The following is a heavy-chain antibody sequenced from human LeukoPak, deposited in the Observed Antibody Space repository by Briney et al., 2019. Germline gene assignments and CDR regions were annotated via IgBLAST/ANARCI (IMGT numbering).Heavy chain of an antibody. V-gene: IGHV3-53*01. CDR1: GFTVSSNY. CDR2: IYSGGST. J-gene: IGHJ4*02. Sequence: GSLRLSCAASGFTVSSNYMSWVRQAPGKGLEWVSVIYSGGSTYYADSVKGRFTISRDNSKDTLYLQMSSLRAEDTAVYYCARVGGRFSSGWYYFDYWGQGTLVTVSS. CDR3: ARVGGRFSSGWYYFDY. D-gene: IGHD6-19*01.